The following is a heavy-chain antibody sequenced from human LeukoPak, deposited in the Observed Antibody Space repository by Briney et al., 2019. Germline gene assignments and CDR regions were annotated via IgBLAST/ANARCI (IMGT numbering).Heavy chain of an antibody. CDR1: RGTFSSYA. CDR3: ASAVSTMVRGVITNWFDP. Sequence: SVKVSCKASRGTFSSYAISWVRPAPGQGIEWMGGIIPIFGTANYAQKSQGRVTITAGKSTSTAYMELSSLRSEDTAVYSCASAVSTMVRGVITNWFDPWGQGTLVTVSS. D-gene: IGHD3-10*01. CDR2: IIPIFGTA. V-gene: IGHV1-69*06. J-gene: IGHJ5*02.